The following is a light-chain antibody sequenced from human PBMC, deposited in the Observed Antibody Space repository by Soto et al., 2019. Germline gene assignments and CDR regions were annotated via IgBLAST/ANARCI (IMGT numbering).Light chain of an antibody. CDR1: QSISSW. J-gene: IGKJ1*01. CDR3: QQYNSYST. V-gene: IGKV1-5*01. CDR2: DAS. Sequence: DIQMTQSPSTLCASVGGRVTVPCRASQSISSWLAWYQQKPGKAPKLLIYDASSLESGVPSRFSGSGSGTEFTLTISSLQPDDFATYYCQQYNSYSTFGQGTKVDI.